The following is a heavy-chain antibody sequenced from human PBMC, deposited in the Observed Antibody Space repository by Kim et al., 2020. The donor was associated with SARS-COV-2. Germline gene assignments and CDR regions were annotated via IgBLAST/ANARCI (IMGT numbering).Heavy chain of an antibody. J-gene: IGHJ4*02. V-gene: IGHV1-69*01. CDR3: AVDCSGGSCYLG. Sequence: NYAQKFQGRVTITADESTSTAYMELSSLRSEDTAVYYCAVDCSGGSCYLGWGQGTLVTVSS. D-gene: IGHD2-15*01.